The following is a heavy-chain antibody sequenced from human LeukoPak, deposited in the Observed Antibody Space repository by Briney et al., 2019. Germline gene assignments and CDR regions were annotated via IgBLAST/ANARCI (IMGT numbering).Heavy chain of an antibody. Sequence: GGSLRLSCAGSGFTFSSYAMSWVRQAPGKGLEWVSAISGSYGSTYYADSVKGRFTISRDNSKNTLYLQMNSLRAEDTAIYYCARDDSGTYSNNFDYWGQGTLVTVSS. CDR3: ARDDSGTYSNNFDY. J-gene: IGHJ4*02. D-gene: IGHD3-10*01. V-gene: IGHV3-23*01. CDR1: GFTFSSYA. CDR2: ISGSYGST.